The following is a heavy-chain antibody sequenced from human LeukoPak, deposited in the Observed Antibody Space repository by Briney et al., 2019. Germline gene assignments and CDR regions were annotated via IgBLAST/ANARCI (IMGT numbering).Heavy chain of an antibody. V-gene: IGHV3-11*01. Sequence: GGSPRLSCAASGFTFSDYYMSWIRQAPGKGLEWVSYISSSGSTIYYADSAKGRFTISRDNAKNSLYLQMNSLRAEDTAVYYCARTGYNFWSGYPDPYYYYYGMDVWGQGTTVTVSS. CDR3: ARTGYNFWSGYPDPYYYYYGMDV. CDR2: ISSSGSTI. CDR1: GFTFSDYY. J-gene: IGHJ6*02. D-gene: IGHD3-3*01.